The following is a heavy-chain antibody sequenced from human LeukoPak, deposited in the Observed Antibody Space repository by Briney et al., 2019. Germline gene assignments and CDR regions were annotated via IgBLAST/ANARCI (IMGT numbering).Heavy chain of an antibody. Sequence: SETLSLTCTVSGGSISSYYWSWIRQPPGKGLEWIGSIYYSGSTYYNPSLKSRVTISVDTSKNQFSLKLSSATAADTAVYYCASGLWLGELLSPFGYWGQGTLVTVSS. J-gene: IGHJ4*02. CDR1: GGSISSYY. V-gene: IGHV4-59*05. D-gene: IGHD3-10*01. CDR3: ASGLWLGELLSPFGY. CDR2: IYYSGST.